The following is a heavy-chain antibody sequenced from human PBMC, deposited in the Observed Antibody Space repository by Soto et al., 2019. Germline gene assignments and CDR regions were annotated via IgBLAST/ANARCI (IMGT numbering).Heavy chain of an antibody. D-gene: IGHD3-16*01. CDR3: ATWGSTAFDI. Sequence: QLQESGPGQVEPSGTLSLTCAVSRGSMSSSDWWCWVRQAPGKGLEWIGETYHSGNTNYNPSLKSRVTLSVDNSKNQFSLTLTSVTAADTGVYYCATWGSTAFDIWGQGTMVTVSS. J-gene: IGHJ3*02. V-gene: IGHV4-4*02. CDR2: TYHSGNT. CDR1: RGSMSSSDW.